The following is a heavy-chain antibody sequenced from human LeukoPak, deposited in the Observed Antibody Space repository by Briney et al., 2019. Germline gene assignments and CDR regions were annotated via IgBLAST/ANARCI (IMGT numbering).Heavy chain of an antibody. CDR1: GYTFSDYH. CDR3: AREGRGWAFDI. CDR2: INPNGGGT. Sequence: ASVKVSCKASGYTFSDYHMHWVRQAPRQGLEWMGWINPNGGGTKYAHKFQGRATLTTDTSISTAYMELSRLTSDDTAVYFCAREGRGWAFDIWGQGTMVTVSS. D-gene: IGHD2-15*01. J-gene: IGHJ3*02. V-gene: IGHV1-2*02.